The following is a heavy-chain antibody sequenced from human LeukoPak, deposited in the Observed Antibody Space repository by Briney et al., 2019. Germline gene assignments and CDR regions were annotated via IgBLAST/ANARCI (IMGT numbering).Heavy chain of an antibody. V-gene: IGHV1-69*06. J-gene: IGHJ5*02. CDR2: IIPIFGTA. Sequence: ASVRVSCKTSGYTFTSYDINWVRQATGQGLEWMGGIIPIFGTANYAQKFQGRVTITADKSTSTAYMELSSLRSEDTAVYYCARVGNTAMVNDWFDPWGQGTLVTVSS. CDR3: ARVGNTAMVNDWFDP. D-gene: IGHD5-18*01. CDR1: GYTFTSYD.